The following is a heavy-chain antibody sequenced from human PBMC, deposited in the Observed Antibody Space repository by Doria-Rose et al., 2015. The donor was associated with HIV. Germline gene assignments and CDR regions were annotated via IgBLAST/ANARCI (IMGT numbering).Heavy chain of an antibody. CDR3: ARIKSSRWYHKYYFDF. J-gene: IGHJ4*02. V-gene: IGHV2-26*01. Sequence: QESGPVLVKPTETLTLTCTVSGVSLSSPGMGVSWIRQPPGKALEWLANIFSDDERSYKTSLKSRLTISRGPSKSQVVLTMTDMDPVDTATYYCARIKSSRWYHKYYFDFWGQGTLVIVSA. D-gene: IGHD6-13*01. CDR2: IFSDDER. CDR1: GVSLSSPGMG.